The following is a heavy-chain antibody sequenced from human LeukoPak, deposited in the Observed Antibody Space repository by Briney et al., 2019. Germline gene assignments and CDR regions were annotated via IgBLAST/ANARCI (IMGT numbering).Heavy chain of an antibody. CDR3: ARSRTYCSSTSCHSNWFDP. CDR2: IYYSGST. J-gene: IGHJ5*02. V-gene: IGHV4-61*01. Sequence: PSETLSLTCTVSGGSVSSGSYYWSWIRQPPGKGPEWIGYIYYSGSTNYNPSLKSRVTISVDTSKNQFSLKLSSVTAADTAVYYCARSRTYCSSTSCHSNWFDPWGQGTLVTVSS. CDR1: GGSVSSGSYY. D-gene: IGHD2-2*01.